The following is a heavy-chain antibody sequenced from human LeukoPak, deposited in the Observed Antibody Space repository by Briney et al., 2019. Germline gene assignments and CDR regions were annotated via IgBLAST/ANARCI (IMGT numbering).Heavy chain of an antibody. CDR3: ARDPLTPLRYFDWFGGHPPYYMDV. Sequence: AGGSLRLSCAASGFTFSSYSMNWVRQAPGKGLEWVSSISSSSSYIYYADSVRGRFTISRDNAKNSLYLQMNSLRAEDTAVYYCARDPLTPLRYFDWFGGHPPYYMDVWGKGTTVTISS. CDR1: GFTFSSYS. CDR2: ISSSSSYI. J-gene: IGHJ6*03. V-gene: IGHV3-21*01. D-gene: IGHD3-9*01.